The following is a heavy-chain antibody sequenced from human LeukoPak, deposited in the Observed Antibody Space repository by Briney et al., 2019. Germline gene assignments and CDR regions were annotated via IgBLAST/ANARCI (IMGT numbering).Heavy chain of an antibody. CDR1: GFTFSSYG. V-gene: IGHV3-30*02. Sequence: PGGSLRLSCAASGFTFSSYGMHWVRQAPGKGLEWVAFIRYDGSNKYYADSVKGRFTISRDNSKNTLYLQMNSLRAEDTAVYYCAKITYYDFWSGFQSYRDYFDYWGQGTLVTVSS. CDR2: IRYDGSNK. J-gene: IGHJ4*02. D-gene: IGHD3-3*01. CDR3: AKITYYDFWSGFQSYRDYFDY.